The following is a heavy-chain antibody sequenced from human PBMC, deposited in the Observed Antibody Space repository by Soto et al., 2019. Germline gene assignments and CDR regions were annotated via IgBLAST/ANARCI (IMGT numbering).Heavy chain of an antibody. Sequence: GGSLRLSCAASGFIFSSYWMTWVRQAPGKGLEWVANIKEDASGKYYVDSVKGRFTISRDNAKNSLFLQMNSLRAEDTALYYCARDSVVPDVNSDPFDLWGQGTMVTVSS. CDR1: GFIFSSYW. V-gene: IGHV3-7*01. CDR3: ARDSVVPDVNSDPFDL. D-gene: IGHD2-2*01. J-gene: IGHJ3*01. CDR2: IKEDASGK.